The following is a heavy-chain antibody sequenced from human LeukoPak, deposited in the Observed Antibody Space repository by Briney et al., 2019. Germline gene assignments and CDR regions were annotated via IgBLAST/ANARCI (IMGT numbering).Heavy chain of an antibody. Sequence: GGSLRLSCAASGFTFSSYAMHWVRQAPGKGLEWVAVISYDGSNKYYADSVKGRFTISRDNSKNTLYLQMNSLRDEDTAVYYCARDDCSGGRCRDNYYYYGVDVWGQGTTVTVSS. CDR3: ARDDCSGGRCRDNYYYYGVDV. D-gene: IGHD2-15*01. CDR2: ISYDGSNK. CDR1: GFTFSSYA. V-gene: IGHV3-30-3*01. J-gene: IGHJ6*02.